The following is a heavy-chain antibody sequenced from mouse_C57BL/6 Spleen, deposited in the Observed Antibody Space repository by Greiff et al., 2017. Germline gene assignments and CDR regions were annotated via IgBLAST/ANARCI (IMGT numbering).Heavy chain of an antibody. Sequence: QVQLQQSGAELVKPGASVKISCKASGYAFTSYWMNWVKQRPGKGLEWIGQIYPGDGDTNYNEKFKGKATLTAGKSSSTAYMQLSSQTSEDSAVYFCARNYGSDCFDYWGQGTTLTVSS. V-gene: IGHV1-80*01. CDR2: IYPGDGDT. CDR1: GYAFTSYW. J-gene: IGHJ2*01. CDR3: ARNYGSDCFDY. D-gene: IGHD1-1*01.